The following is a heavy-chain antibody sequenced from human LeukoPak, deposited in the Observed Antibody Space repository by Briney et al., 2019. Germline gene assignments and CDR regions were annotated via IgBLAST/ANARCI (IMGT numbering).Heavy chain of an antibody. J-gene: IGHJ6*02. CDR3: ARGTPEGYYYGMDV. V-gene: IGHV1-2*04. CDR1: GYTFTGYY. Sequence: ASVKVSCKASGYTFTGYYMHWVRQAPGQGLEWMGWISPNSGGTNYAQKFQGWVTMTRDTSISTAYMELSRLRSDDTAVYYCARGTPEGYYYGMDVWGQGTTVTVSS. CDR2: ISPNSGGT.